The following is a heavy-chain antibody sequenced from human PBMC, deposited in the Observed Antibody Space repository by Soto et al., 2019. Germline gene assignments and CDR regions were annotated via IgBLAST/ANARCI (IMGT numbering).Heavy chain of an antibody. CDR2: ISSSSSNI. Sequence: PGGSLRLSCAASGFTFSSYSMNWVRQAPGKGLEWVSSISSSSSNIYYADSVKGRFTISRDNSKNSLYLQMNSLRAEDTAVYYCANTFYDILTGSPTGFDYWGQGTLVTVSS. D-gene: IGHD3-9*01. CDR1: GFTFSSYS. J-gene: IGHJ4*02. CDR3: ANTFYDILTGSPTGFDY. V-gene: IGHV3-21*04.